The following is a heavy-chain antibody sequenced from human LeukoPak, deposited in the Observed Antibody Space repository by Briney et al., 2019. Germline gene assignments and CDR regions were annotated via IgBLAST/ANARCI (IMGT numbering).Heavy chain of an antibody. D-gene: IGHD6-19*01. CDR1: GFTFSDYY. V-gene: IGHV3-11*05. J-gene: IGHJ4*02. Sequence: GGSLRLSCAASGFTFSDYYMSWIRQAPGKGLEWVSYISSSISYTNYADSVKGRFTISRDNAKNSLYLQMNSLRAEDTAVCYCARDHTVAGLDYWGQGTLVTVSS. CDR2: ISSSISYT. CDR3: ARDHTVAGLDY.